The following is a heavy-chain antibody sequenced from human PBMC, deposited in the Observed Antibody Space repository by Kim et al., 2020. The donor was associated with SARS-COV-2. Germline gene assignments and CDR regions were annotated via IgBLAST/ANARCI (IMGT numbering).Heavy chain of an antibody. Sequence: SETLSLTCTVSGGSIISGGYYWSWIRQHPVKGLEWIGYIYYIGSTYYNPSPKSRVTISIDTSKHQFSLKLSSVTASDSAAYYCSRNHGITIIVLVTGWF. D-gene: IGHD3-22*01. CDR2: IYYIGST. J-gene: IGHJ5*01. CDR1: GGSIISGGYY. V-gene: IGHV4-31*03. CDR3: SRNHGITIIVLVTGWF.